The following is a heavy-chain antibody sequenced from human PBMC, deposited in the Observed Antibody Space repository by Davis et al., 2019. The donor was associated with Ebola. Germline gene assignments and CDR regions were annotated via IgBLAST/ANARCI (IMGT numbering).Heavy chain of an antibody. J-gene: IGHJ5*02. CDR1: GFTFSSYE. D-gene: IGHD3-3*01. CDR3: AKLTIFGVVNWFDP. CDR2: ISSSGSTI. V-gene: IGHV3-48*03. Sequence: GGSLRLSCAASGFTFSSYEMNWVRQAPGKGLEWVSYISSSGSTIYYADSVKGRFTISRDNAKNSLYLQMNSLRAEDTAVYYCAKLTIFGVVNWFDPWGQGTLVTVSS.